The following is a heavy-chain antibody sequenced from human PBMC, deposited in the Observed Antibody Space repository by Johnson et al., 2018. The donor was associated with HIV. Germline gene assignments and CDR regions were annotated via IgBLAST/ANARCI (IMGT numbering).Heavy chain of an antibody. CDR3: ARGKDMAGTGAFDI. CDR2: ISCDGSNK. Sequence: LVESGGGVVQPGRSLRASCAASGFPFRSYIMHWVLQAPGEGLEWVALISCDGSNKYYADSVKCRFTISRDNSKTTLYLQMNSLRAGDTAVYFCARGKDMAGTGAFDIWGQATMVTVTS. D-gene: IGHD6-19*01. V-gene: IGHV3-30*04. J-gene: IGHJ3*02. CDR1: GFPFRSYI.